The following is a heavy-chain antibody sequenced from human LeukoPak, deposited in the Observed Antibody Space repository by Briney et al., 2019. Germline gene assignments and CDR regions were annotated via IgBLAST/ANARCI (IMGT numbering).Heavy chain of an antibody. Sequence: GGSLRLSCAASGFTFSLYWMHWVRQAPGEGLVWVSRIEGGGTSTNYADFVKGRFTISSDNAKNSLYLQMNSLRAEDTAVYYCARANRGYSYGYIVYWGQGTLVTVSS. CDR2: IEGGGTST. V-gene: IGHV3-74*01. CDR3: ARANRGYSYGYIVY. D-gene: IGHD5-18*01. J-gene: IGHJ4*02. CDR1: GFTFSLYW.